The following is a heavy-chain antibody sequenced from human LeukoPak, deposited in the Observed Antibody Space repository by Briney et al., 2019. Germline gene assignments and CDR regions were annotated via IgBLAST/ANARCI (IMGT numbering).Heavy chain of an antibody. V-gene: IGHV4-34*01. D-gene: IGHD2-2*01. Sequence: SETLSLTCAVYGGSFSGYYWSWIRQPPGKGLEWIGEINHSGSTNYNPSLKSRVTISVDTSKNQFSLKLSSVTAADTAVYYCARGRTIYCSSTSCYPTVNWFDPWGQGTLVTVSS. J-gene: IGHJ5*02. CDR1: GGSFSGYY. CDR3: ARGRTIYCSSTSCYPTVNWFDP. CDR2: INHSGST.